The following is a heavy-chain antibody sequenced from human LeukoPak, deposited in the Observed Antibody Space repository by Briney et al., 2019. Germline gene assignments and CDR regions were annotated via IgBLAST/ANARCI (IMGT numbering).Heavy chain of an antibody. CDR3: ASENSRGYYFDY. CDR1: GGSISSSSYY. J-gene: IGHJ4*02. CDR2: IYYSGST. D-gene: IGHD3-22*01. V-gene: IGHV4-61*05. Sequence: PSETLSLTCTVSGGSISSSSYYWGWIRQPPGKGLEWIGYIYYSGSTKYNPSLKTRVIISVDTPKSQFSLRLTSVTAADTAVYYCASENSRGYYFDYWGQGTLVTVSS.